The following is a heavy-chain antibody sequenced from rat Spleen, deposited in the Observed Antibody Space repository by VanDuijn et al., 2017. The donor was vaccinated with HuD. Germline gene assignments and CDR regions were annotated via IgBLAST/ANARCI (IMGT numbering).Heavy chain of an antibody. V-gene: IGHV2S63*01. J-gene: IGHJ4*01. CDR3: ARHLRVASGVMDV. CDR2: IWAGGGT. D-gene: IGHD1-11*01. Sequence: EVQLKESGPGLVQPSQTLSLTCTVSGFSLTDYSVHWVRQPPGKGLEWMGIIWAGGGTNYNSAVQSRLSISRDTSKSQVFLKMNSLQPEDTGTYYCARHLRVASGVMDVWGQGASVTVSS. CDR1: GFSLTDYS.